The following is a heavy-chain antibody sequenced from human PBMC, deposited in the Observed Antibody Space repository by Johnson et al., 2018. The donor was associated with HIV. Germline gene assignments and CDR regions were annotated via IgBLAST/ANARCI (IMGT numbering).Heavy chain of an antibody. Sequence: VQLVESGGGLVQPGGSLRLSCAASGFTVSSNYMTWVRQAPGKGLQWVSFIYSGGSTYYADSVKGRFTISRDNSKNTLYLQMNSLRAEDTAVYYCAREKQWLVRGGRAFDIWGQGTMVTVSS. V-gene: IGHV3-66*02. CDR3: AREKQWLVRGGRAFDI. D-gene: IGHD6-19*01. CDR2: IYSGGST. CDR1: GFTVSSNY. J-gene: IGHJ3*02.